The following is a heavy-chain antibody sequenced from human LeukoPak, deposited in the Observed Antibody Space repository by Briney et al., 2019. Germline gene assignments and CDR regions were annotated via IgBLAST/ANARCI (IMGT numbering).Heavy chain of an antibody. D-gene: IGHD5-18*01. V-gene: IGHV3-48*03. Sequence: GGSLRLSCAASGFTFSSFEMNWVRQAPGKRLEWVSYISSSGSTINYADSVKGRFTISRDNAKNSLYLQMDSLRGEDTAVYYCVRVGYSYGYYYYGMDVWGQGTTVTVSS. CDR1: GFTFSSFE. CDR2: ISSSGSTI. J-gene: IGHJ6*02. CDR3: VRVGYSYGYYYYGMDV.